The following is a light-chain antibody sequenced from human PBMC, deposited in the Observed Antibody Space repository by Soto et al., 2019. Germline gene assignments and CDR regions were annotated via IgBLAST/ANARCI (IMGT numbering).Light chain of an antibody. CDR1: RSDVGGYNY. CDR3: SSYAGSNNFGV. Sequence: QSALTQPPSASGSPGQSVTISCTGTRSDVGGYNYVSWYQQHPGKAPKLMIYEVSKRPSGVPDRFSGSKSGNTASLTVSGLQAEGEADYYCSSYAGSNNFGVFGTGTKVTVL. V-gene: IGLV2-8*01. CDR2: EVS. J-gene: IGLJ1*01.